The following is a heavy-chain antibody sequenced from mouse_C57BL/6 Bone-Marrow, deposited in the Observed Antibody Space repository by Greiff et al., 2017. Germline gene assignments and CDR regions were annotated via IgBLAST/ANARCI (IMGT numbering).Heavy chain of an antibody. CDR3: ARDGGYSFAY. Sequence: VQLQQSGPELVKPGASVKISCKASGYSFTGYYMNWVKQSPEKSLEWIGEINPSTGGTTYNQKFKAKATLTVDKSSSTAYMQLKSLTSEDSAVYYCARDGGYSFAYWGQGTLVTDSA. V-gene: IGHV1-42*01. D-gene: IGHD2-3*01. CDR2: INPSTGGT. J-gene: IGHJ3*01. CDR1: GYSFTGYY.